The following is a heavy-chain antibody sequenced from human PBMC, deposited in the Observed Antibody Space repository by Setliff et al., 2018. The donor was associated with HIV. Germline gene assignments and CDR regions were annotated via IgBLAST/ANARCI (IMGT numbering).Heavy chain of an antibody. CDR2: INGDGSSR. Sequence: PGGSLRLSCAASGFTFSSYSMNWVRQAPGKGLVWVSHINGDGSSRSYADSVKDRFTISRDNAKNTMYLQMNSLRAEDTAVYYCARLEYYYDSSGTYSADYWGQGTLVTVSS. CDR1: GFTFSSYS. CDR3: ARLEYYYDSSGTYSADY. V-gene: IGHV3-74*01. D-gene: IGHD3-22*01. J-gene: IGHJ4*02.